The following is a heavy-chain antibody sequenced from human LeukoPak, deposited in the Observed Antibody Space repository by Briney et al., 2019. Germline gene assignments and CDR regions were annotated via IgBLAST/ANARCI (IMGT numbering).Heavy chain of an antibody. V-gene: IGHV3-33*06. CDR2: IWSDGSRK. CDR3: AKDLGVLRSGERHPDNRFDS. J-gene: IGHJ5*01. Sequence: PGGSLRLSCAASGFTFTNFAMHWVRQAPGKGLVWVAVIWSDGSRKEYIDSVKDRFTVSRDNSKNTLYLQMNSLRAEDTALYFCAKDLGVLRSGERHPDNRFDSWGQGTLVTVSS. CDR1: GFTFTNFA. D-gene: IGHD1-1*01.